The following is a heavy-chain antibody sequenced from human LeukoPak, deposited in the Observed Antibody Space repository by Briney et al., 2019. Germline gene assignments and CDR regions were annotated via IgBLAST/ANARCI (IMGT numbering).Heavy chain of an antibody. CDR1: AGSISSHC. D-gene: IGHD3-3*01. V-gene: IGHV4-59*11. CDR2: IYYSGST. Sequence: PSETLSLTCTVSAGSISSHCWSWIRQPPGKGLEWIGYIYYSGSTNYNPSLKSRVTISVDTSKNQFSLKLSSVTAADTAVYYCARVLVGAYYFDYWGQGTLVTVSS. J-gene: IGHJ4*02. CDR3: ARVLVGAYYFDY.